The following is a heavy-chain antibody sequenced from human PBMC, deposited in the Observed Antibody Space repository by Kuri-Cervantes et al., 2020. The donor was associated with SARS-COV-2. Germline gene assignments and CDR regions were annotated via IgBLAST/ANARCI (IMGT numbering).Heavy chain of an antibody. Sequence: GESLKISCAASGFTFNNYDMNWVRRAPGKGLEWVSSISSRSSYIYYADSVKGRFTISRDNTKNSLYLQMNSLRAEDTAVYYCAKDSPGGYPNGNYFDYWGQGTLVTVSS. CDR1: GFTFNNYD. CDR2: ISSRSSYI. V-gene: IGHV3-21*01. J-gene: IGHJ4*02. CDR3: AKDSPGGYPNGNYFDY. D-gene: IGHD1-26*01.